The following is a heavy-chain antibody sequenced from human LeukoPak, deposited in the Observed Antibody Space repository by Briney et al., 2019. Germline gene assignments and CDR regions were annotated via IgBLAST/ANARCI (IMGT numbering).Heavy chain of an antibody. CDR2: INHSGST. CDR1: GGSFSGYY. J-gene: IGHJ5*02. D-gene: IGHD3-22*01. V-gene: IGHV4-34*01. Sequence: SETLSLTCAVYGGSFSGYYWSWIRQPPGKGLEWIGEINHSGSTNYNPSLKSRVTISVDTSKNQFSLKLSSVTAADTAVYYCARGYYDSSGYYYAWFDPWGQGTMVTVSS. CDR3: ARGYYDSSGYYYAWFDP.